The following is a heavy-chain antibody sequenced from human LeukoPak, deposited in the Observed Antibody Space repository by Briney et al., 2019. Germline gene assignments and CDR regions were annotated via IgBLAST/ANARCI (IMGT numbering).Heavy chain of an antibody. V-gene: IGHV4-4*07. CDR3: ASGTYCSSTSCYWDY. CDR1: GYSISSGYY. CDR2: IYTSGST. J-gene: IGHJ4*02. Sequence: SETLSLTCAVSGYSISSGYYWSWIRQPAGKGLEWIGRIYTSGSTNYNPSLKSRVTMSVDTSKNQFSLKLSSVTAADTAVYYCASGTYCSSTSCYWDYWGQGTLVTVSS. D-gene: IGHD2-2*01.